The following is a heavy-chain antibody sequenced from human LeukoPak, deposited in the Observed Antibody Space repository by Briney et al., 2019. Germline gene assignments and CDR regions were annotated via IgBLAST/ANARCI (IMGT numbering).Heavy chain of an antibody. CDR1: GFNFSGSA. D-gene: IGHD1-14*01. J-gene: IGHJ4*02. CDR3: TRRSITSTRTDDY. CDR2: IRSKTHNYAT. Sequence: QPGGSLKLSCAVSGFNFSGSAIHWVRQASGKGLEWVGRIRSKTHNYATTYAASLKGRFTISRDDSKNTTYLQMSSLKTDDTAVYYCTRRSITSTRTDDYWGQGTLVTVSS. V-gene: IGHV3-73*01.